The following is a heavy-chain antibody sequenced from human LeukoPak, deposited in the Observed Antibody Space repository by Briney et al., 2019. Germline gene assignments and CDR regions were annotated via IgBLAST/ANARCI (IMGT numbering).Heavy chain of an antibody. V-gene: IGHV1-18*01. D-gene: IGHD1-1*01. CDR2: ISANNGDT. J-gene: IGHJ4*02. Sequence: ASVTVSCKASGYTFTSYGISWVRLAPGQGLEWMGWISANNGDTDYPPKLQDRVTMTTDTYTSTAYMELRSLRSDDTAMYYCARESHETREDYWGQGTLVTVSS. CDR1: GYTFTSYG. CDR3: ARESHETREDY.